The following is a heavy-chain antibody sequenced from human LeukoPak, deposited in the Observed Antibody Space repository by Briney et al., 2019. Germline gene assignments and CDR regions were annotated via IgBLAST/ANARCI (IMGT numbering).Heavy chain of an antibody. V-gene: IGHV4-59*01. Sequence: PSETLSLTCTVSGGSISSYYWSWIRQPPGKGLEWIGYIYYSGSTNYNPSLKSRVTISVDTSKNQFSLKLSSVTAADTAVYYCARVSRSYWFDPWGQGTLVTVSS. CDR1: GGSISSYY. D-gene: IGHD2-15*01. J-gene: IGHJ5*02. CDR3: ARVSRSYWFDP. CDR2: IYYSGST.